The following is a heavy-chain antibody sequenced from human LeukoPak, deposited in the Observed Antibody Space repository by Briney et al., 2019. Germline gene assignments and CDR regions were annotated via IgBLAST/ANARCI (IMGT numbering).Heavy chain of an antibody. J-gene: IGHJ5*02. CDR2: INPSGGST. V-gene: IGHV1-46*01. Sequence: ASVKVSCKASPDTFTRYGITWVRQAPGQGLEWMGIINPSGGSTSYAQKFQGRVTMTRDTSTSIVYMELSSLKSEDTAVYYCARGAQSPRGRFDPWGQGTLVTVSS. CDR3: ARGAQSPRGRFDP. CDR1: PDTFTRYG. D-gene: IGHD3-16*01.